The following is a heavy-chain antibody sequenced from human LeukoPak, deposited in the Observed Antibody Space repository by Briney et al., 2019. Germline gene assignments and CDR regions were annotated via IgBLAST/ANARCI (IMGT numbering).Heavy chain of an antibody. J-gene: IGHJ4*02. CDR1: GYTFTSYG. Sequence: SVKVSCKASGYTFTSYGISWVRQAPGQGLEWMGGIIPIFGTANYAQKFQGRVTITADESTSTAYMELSSLRSEDTAVYYCGYDSSGYHYFDYWGQGTLVTVSS. V-gene: IGHV1-69*13. CDR3: GYDSSGYHYFDY. D-gene: IGHD3-22*01. CDR2: IIPIFGTA.